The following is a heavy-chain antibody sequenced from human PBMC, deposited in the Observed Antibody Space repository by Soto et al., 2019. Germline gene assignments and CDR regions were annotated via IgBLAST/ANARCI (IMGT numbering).Heavy chain of an antibody. CDR2: ISGSGGST. J-gene: IGHJ5*02. CDR1: GFTFSDYY. CDR3: ARVFRGGDADWFDP. D-gene: IGHD2-21*02. V-gene: IGHV3-11*06. Sequence: PGGSLRLSWAASGFTFSDYYMSWIRQAPGKGLEWVSAISGSGGSTSYADSVNGRFAISRDNAKNTLYLQMNSLRAEDTAVYYCARVFRGGDADWFDPWGQGTLVTVSS.